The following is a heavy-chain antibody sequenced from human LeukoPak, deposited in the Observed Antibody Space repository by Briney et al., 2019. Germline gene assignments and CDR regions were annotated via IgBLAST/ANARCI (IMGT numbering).Heavy chain of an antibody. Sequence: SETLSLTCAVYGGSFSGYYWSWIRQPPGKGLEWIGEINHSGSTNYNPSLKSRVTISVDTSKNQFSLKLSSVTAADTAVYYCARRGSSWKDAFDIWGQGTMVTVSS. D-gene: IGHD6-13*01. CDR3: ARRGSSWKDAFDI. CDR2: INHSGST. V-gene: IGHV4-34*01. J-gene: IGHJ3*02. CDR1: GGSFSGYY.